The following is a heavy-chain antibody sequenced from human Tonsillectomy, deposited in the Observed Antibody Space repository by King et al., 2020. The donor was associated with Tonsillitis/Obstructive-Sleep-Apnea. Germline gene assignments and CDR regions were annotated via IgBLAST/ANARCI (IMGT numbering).Heavy chain of an antibody. D-gene: IGHD3-10*01. J-gene: IGHJ4*02. V-gene: IGHV3-23*04. CDR3: AKASGSGSYYKVTVGGHFDN. CDR2: ISGSGGST. CDR1: GFTFGSYA. Sequence: VQLVESGGGLVQPGGSLRLSWAAFGFTFGSYAMSWVRQAPGKGLEWVSAISGSGGSTYYADSVKGRFTISRDNSKNTLYLQMNSLRAEDTGVYYCAKASGSGSYYKVTVGGHFDNWGQGTLVTVSS.